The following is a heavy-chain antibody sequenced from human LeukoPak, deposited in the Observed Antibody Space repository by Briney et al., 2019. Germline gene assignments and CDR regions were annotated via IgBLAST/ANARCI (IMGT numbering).Heavy chain of an antibody. CDR2: ISSSSSYT. D-gene: IGHD2-15*01. V-gene: IGHV3-11*03. CDR3: AKYCSGGNCYSGLY. Sequence: GGSLRLSCAASGFTFSDYYMSWIRQAPGKGLEWVSYISSSSSYTYYADSVKGRFTISRDNSKNTLYLQMNSLRAEDTAVCYCAKYCSGGNCYSGLYWGQGTLVTVSS. J-gene: IGHJ4*02. CDR1: GFTFSDYY.